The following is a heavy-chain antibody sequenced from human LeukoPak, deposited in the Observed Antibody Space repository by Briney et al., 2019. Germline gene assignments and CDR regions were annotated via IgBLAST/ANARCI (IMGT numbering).Heavy chain of an antibody. CDR1: GGTFSSYA. J-gene: IGHJ5*02. V-gene: IGHV3-21*01. D-gene: IGHD5-12*01. CDR2: ISSSSSYI. Sequence: SCKASGGTFSSYAISWVRQAPGKGLEWVSSISSSSSYIYYADSVKGRFTISRDNAKNSLYLQMNSLRAEDTAVYYCAGGYSGYDYWFDPWGQGTLVTVSS. CDR3: AGGYSGYDYWFDP.